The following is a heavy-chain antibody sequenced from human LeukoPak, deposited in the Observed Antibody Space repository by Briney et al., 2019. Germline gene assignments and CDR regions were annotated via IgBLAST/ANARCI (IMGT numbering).Heavy chain of an antibody. D-gene: IGHD2-21*01. CDR3: AKDQVISGSEASDI. V-gene: IGHV3-23*01. Sequence: GGSLRLSCAASGFTFSSYTMNWVRQAPGKGLEWVSGISGSGVGTYYADSVKGRFTISRDNSWNTLYLQMNSLRAEDTAVYYCAKDQVISGSEASDIWGQGTMVTVSS. CDR2: ISGSGVGT. J-gene: IGHJ3*02. CDR1: GFTFSSYT.